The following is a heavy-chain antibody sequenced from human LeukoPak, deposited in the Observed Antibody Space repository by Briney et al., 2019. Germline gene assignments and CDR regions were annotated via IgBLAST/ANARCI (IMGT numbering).Heavy chain of an antibody. CDR1: GGSFSGYY. CDR2: INHSGST. V-gene: IGHV4-34*01. D-gene: IGHD1-26*01. CDR3: ARGVPIVGATLSLDY. Sequence: SETLSLTCAVYGGSFSGYYWSWIRQPPGKGLEWIGEINHSGSTNYNPSLKSRVTISVDTSKNQFSLKLSSVTAADTAVYYCARGVPIVGATLSLDYWGQGTLVTVSS. J-gene: IGHJ4*02.